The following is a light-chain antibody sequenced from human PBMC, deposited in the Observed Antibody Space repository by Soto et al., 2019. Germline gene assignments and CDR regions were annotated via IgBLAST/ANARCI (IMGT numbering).Light chain of an antibody. V-gene: IGKV1-39*01. J-gene: IGKJ1*01. CDR2: AAS. Sequence: DIQMTQSPSSLSASVGDRVTITCRASQSISSYLNWYQQKPGKAPKLLIYAASSLQSGVPSRFSGSGSGTDFTLTISSLQPEDFATYYCQQSYSTSPTFGQRTKVDIK. CDR1: QSISSY. CDR3: QQSYSTSPT.